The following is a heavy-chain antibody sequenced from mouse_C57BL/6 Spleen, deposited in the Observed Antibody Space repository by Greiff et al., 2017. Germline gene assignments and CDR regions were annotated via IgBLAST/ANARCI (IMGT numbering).Heavy chain of an antibody. CDR2: IYPGDGDT. CDR1: GYAFSSSW. V-gene: IGHV1-82*01. J-gene: IGHJ4*01. D-gene: IGHD2-1*01. Sequence: QVQLQQSGPELVKPGASVKISCKASGYAFSSSWMNWVKQRPGKGLEWIGRIYPGDGDTNYNGKFKGKATLTADKSSSTGYMQLSSLTSEDAAVYFCAPLYQRAMDYWGQGTSVTVSS. CDR3: APLYQRAMDY.